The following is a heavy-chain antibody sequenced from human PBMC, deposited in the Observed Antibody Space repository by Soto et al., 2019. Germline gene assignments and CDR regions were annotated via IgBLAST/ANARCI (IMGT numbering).Heavy chain of an antibody. V-gene: IGHV1-69*13. CDR3: ARDRSSSTLSLYFDY. D-gene: IGHD6-13*01. CDR2: IIPVFGTA. Sequence: SVKVSCKASGGTFSSYAISWVRQAPGQGLEWMGGIIPVFGTANYAQKFQGRVTITADESTSTAYMELSSLRSEDTAVYYCARDRSSSTLSLYFDYWGQGTLVTVSS. CDR1: GGTFSSYA. J-gene: IGHJ4*02.